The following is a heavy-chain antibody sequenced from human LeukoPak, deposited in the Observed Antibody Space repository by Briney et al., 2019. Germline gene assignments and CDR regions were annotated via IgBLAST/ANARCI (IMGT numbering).Heavy chain of an antibody. J-gene: IGHJ5*02. CDR1: GFTFSSYA. V-gene: IGHV3-23*01. CDR3: AKGIIVVVPAAIAGVVNWFDP. D-gene: IGHD2-2*01. Sequence: PGGSLRLSCAASGFTFSSYAVSWVRQAPGKGLEWVSAISGSGGSTYYADSVKGRFTISRDNSKNTLYLQMNSLRAEDTAVYYCAKGIIVVVPAAIAGVVNWFDPWGQGTLVTVSS. CDR2: ISGSGGST.